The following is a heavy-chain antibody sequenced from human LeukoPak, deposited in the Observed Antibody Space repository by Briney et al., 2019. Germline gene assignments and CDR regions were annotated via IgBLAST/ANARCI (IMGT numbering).Heavy chain of an antibody. CDR1: GFTLRSYD. V-gene: IGHV3-13*01. CDR2: IGISDDT. D-gene: IGHD6-19*01. J-gene: IGHJ4*02. Sequence: GGSLRLSCAASGFTLRSYDMHWVRQVTGKGLEWVSAIGISDDTYYQGSVKGRFTISRENAKNSLYLQMNSLTAGDTAVYYCARGGIQVSGIDEIDYWGQGALVTVSS. CDR3: ARGGIQVSGIDEIDY.